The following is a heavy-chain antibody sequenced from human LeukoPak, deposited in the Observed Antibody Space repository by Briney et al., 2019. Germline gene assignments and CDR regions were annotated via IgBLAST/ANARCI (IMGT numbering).Heavy chain of an antibody. CDR1: GFTFSSYA. CDR3: ARDPPEYYDFWSGYDY. D-gene: IGHD3-3*01. CDR2: INSDGSST. Sequence: GGSLRLSCAASGFTFSSYAMSWVRQAPGKGLVWVSRINSDGSSTSYADSVKGRFTISRDNAKNTLYLQMNSLRAEDTAVYYCARDPPEYYDFWSGYDYWGQGTLVTVSS. V-gene: IGHV3-74*01. J-gene: IGHJ4*02.